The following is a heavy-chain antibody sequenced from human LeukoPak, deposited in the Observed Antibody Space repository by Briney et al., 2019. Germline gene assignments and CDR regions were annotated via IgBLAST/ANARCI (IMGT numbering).Heavy chain of an antibody. CDR2: INRGGDDT. D-gene: IGHD1-14*01. V-gene: IGHV3-23*01. CDR1: GFTVSSNY. J-gene: IGHJ6*03. Sequence: GGSLRLSCAASGFTVSSNYMSWVRQAPGKGLEWVSGINRGGDDTHYADSVKGRFTISRDNSKNTVYLQMDNLRAEDTALYYCAKDWSHRHYYYYMDVWGKGTTVTVSS. CDR3: AKDWSHRHYYYYMDV.